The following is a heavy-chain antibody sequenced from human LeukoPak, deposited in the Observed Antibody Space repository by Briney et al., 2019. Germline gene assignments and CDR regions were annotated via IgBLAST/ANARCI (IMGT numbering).Heavy chain of an antibody. D-gene: IGHD4-11*01. Sequence: GGSLRLSCAASGFTFSGSAMHWVRQASGKGLEWDGRIRSKANSYATAYAASVKGRFTLSRDDSKNTAYLQMNSLKTEDTAVYHCTRYSVGFHYWGQGTLVTVSS. CDR2: IRSKANSYAT. CDR1: GFTFSGSA. CDR3: TRYSVGFHY. V-gene: IGHV3-73*01. J-gene: IGHJ4*02.